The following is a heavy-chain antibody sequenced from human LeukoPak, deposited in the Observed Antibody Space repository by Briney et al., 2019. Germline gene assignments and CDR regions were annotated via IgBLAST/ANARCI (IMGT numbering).Heavy chain of an antibody. D-gene: IGHD3-22*01. CDR2: ISGSGGST. CDR1: GFTFSSYA. CDR3: AKVAGYYYDSSGNFDY. V-gene: IGHV3-23*01. J-gene: IGHJ4*02. Sequence: QTGGSLSLSCAASGFTFSSYAMSWVRQAPGKGLEWVSAISGSGGSTYYADSVKGRFTISRDNSKNTLYLQMNSLRAEDTAVCYCAKVAGYYYDSSGNFDYWGQGTLVTVSS.